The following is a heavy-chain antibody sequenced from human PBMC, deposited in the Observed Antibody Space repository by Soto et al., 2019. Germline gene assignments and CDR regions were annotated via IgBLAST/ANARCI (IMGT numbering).Heavy chain of an antibody. J-gene: IGHJ4*02. V-gene: IGHV4-34*01. CDR1: GGSISGYY. D-gene: IGHD1-26*01. CDR2: INQSGST. CDR3: ARARGGSGSYVY. Sequence: QVHLQQWGAGLLKPSETLSLTCAVYGGSISGYYYSWIRQSPGKGLEWIGEINQSGSTTYNPSLKSRVTVSTDTSKNQFSLKMNSVTAADTSIYYCARARGGSGSYVYWGQGTLVTVSS.